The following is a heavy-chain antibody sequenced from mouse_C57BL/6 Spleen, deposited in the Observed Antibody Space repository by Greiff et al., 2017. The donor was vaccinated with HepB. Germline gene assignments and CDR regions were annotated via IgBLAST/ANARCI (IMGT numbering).Heavy chain of an antibody. CDR3: ARGGTGYYYAMDY. Sequence: VKLMESGAELVKPGASVKISCKASGYAFSSYWMNWVKQRPGKGLEWIGQIYPGDGDTNYNGKFKGKATLTADKSSSTAYMQLSSLTSEDSAVYFCARGGTGYYYAMDYWGQGTSVTVSS. J-gene: IGHJ4*01. CDR2: IYPGDGDT. V-gene: IGHV1-80*01. CDR1: GYAFSSYW. D-gene: IGHD3-3*01.